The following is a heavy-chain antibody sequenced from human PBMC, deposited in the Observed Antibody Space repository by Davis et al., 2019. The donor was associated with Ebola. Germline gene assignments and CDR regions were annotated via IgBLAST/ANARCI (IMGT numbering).Heavy chain of an antibody. J-gene: IGHJ5*02. Sequence: PGGSLRLSCAGSGFNFDNYALTWVRQAPGKGLEWVSSLGGTGVSIDYADSVEGRFTISRDNSKNMLYLQMNNLRAEDTAVYYCAKAQIPGGRGYFFDHWGQGTLVTVSA. V-gene: IGHV3-23*01. CDR2: LGGTGVSI. CDR1: GFNFDNYA. CDR3: AKAQIPGGRGYFFDH. D-gene: IGHD3-16*01.